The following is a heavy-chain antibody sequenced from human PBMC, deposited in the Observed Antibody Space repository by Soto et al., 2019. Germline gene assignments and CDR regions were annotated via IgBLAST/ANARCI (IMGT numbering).Heavy chain of an antibody. CDR1: GFTFSSYS. D-gene: IGHD3-9*01. CDR3: SLDWLRRMDV. Sequence: EEQLVESGGGPVKPGGSLRLSCAASGFTFSSYSINWVRQAPGKGLEWVSYISSSSTYISYADAVKGRFTTSRDNANNLLYLQMDSLRAEDTAVYFCSLDWLRRMDVWGKGTTVTVSS. J-gene: IGHJ6*04. V-gene: IGHV3-21*02. CDR2: ISSSSTYI.